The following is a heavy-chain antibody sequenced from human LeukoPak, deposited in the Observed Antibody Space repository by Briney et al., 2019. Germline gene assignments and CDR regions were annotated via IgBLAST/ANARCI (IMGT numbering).Heavy chain of an antibody. D-gene: IGHD6-19*01. V-gene: IGHV4-34*01. CDR1: GASFSGYY. CDR2: INQSGST. J-gene: IGHJ4*02. CDR3: ARGRGAVAGYFAH. Sequence: SETLSLTCAVYGASFSGYYWNWIRQSPGKGLEWIGEINQSGSTNYNPSLKSRVTISVDTSKKQFSLRLSSVSGADTAVYYCARGRGAVAGYFAHWGQGTLVTVSS.